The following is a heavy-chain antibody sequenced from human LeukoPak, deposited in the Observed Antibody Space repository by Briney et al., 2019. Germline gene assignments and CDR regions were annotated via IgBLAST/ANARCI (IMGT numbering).Heavy chain of an antibody. Sequence: ASVKVSCKASGYTFTSYGISWVRQAPGQGLEWMGWISAYNGNTNYAQKIQGRVTMTTDTSTSTAYMELRSLRSDDTAVYYCAREGGGSYYDFWSGYSTGSWFDPWGQGTLVTVSS. V-gene: IGHV1-18*01. CDR2: ISAYNGNT. CDR3: AREGGGSYYDFWSGYSTGSWFDP. J-gene: IGHJ5*02. D-gene: IGHD3-3*01. CDR1: GYTFTSYG.